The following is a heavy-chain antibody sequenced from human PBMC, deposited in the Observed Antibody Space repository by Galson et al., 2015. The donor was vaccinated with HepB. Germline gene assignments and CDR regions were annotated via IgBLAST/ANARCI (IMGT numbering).Heavy chain of an antibody. CDR1: GFAFDTHA. CDR2: ISGNGDST. J-gene: IGHJ5*01. V-gene: IGHV3-23*01. D-gene: IGHD5-18*01. Sequence: SLRLSCAASGFAFDTHAMSWVRQAPGRGLEWISGISGNGDSTFYADSVKGRVTVSRDNSNNMLYLQMNSLRAEDAGLYFCAKGYGFFDSWGQGILVTVSS. CDR3: AKGYGFFDS.